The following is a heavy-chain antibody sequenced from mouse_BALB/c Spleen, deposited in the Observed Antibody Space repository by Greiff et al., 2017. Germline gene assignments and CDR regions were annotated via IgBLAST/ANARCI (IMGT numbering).Heavy chain of an antibody. Sequence: EVKLQQSGPELVKPGASVKMSCKASGYTFTSYVMHWVKQKPGQGLEWIGYINPYNDGTKYNEKFKGKATLTSDKSSSTAYMELSSLTSEDSAVYYCARSDGYYLYAMDYWGQGTSVTVSS. J-gene: IGHJ4*01. V-gene: IGHV1-14*01. CDR2: INPYNDGT. CDR3: ARSDGYYLYAMDY. D-gene: IGHD2-3*01. CDR1: GYTFTSYV.